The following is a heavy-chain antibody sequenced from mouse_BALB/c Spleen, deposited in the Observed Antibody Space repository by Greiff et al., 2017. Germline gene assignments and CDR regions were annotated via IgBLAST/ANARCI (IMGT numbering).Heavy chain of an antibody. CDR2: IYPYNGGT. CDR1: GYTFTDYN. J-gene: IGHJ2*01. D-gene: IGHD1-1*01. V-gene: IGHV1S29*02. Sequence: EVKLMESGPELVKPGASVKISCKASGYTFTDYNMHWVKQSHGKSLEWIGYIYPYNGGTGYNQKFKSKATLTVDNSSSTAYMELRSLTSEDSAVYYCAYGSSSYYFDYWGQGTTLTVSS. CDR3: AYGSSSYYFDY.